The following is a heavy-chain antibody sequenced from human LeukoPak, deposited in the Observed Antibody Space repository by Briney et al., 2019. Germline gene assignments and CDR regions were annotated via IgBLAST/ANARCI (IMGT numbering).Heavy chain of an antibody. V-gene: IGHV3-11*01. D-gene: IGHD3-10*01. CDR1: GFTFSDYY. CDR3: AKEMGFKIREVMLGSFDY. Sequence: GGSLRLSCAASGFTFSDYYMSWIRQAPGKGLEWISFISSSGSTRYYADSVKGRFTISRDNSKNTLYLQMNSLRAEDTAVYYCAKEMGFKIREVMLGSFDYWGQGTLVTVSS. CDR2: ISSSGSTR. J-gene: IGHJ4*02.